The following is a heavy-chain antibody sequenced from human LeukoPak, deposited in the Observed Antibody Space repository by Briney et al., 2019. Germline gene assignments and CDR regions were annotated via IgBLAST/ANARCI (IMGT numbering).Heavy chain of an antibody. CDR2: ISSSSSYI. CDR3: ARSDTYSSSWPFDY. J-gene: IGHJ4*02. V-gene: IGHV3-21*01. D-gene: IGHD6-13*01. CDR1: GFTFSSYS. Sequence: GGSLRLSCAASGFTFSSYSMNWVRQAPGKGLEWVSSISSSSSYIYYADSVKGRFTISRDNAKSSLYLQMNSLRAEDTAVYYCARSDTYSSSWPFDYWGQGTLVTVSS.